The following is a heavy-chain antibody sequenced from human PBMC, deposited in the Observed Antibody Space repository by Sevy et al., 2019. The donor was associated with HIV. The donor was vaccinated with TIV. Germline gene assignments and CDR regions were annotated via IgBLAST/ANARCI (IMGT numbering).Heavy chain of an antibody. J-gene: IGHJ5*01. CDR1: GGSTTSLY. V-gene: IGHV4-59*08. CDR3: AGENAWGRGYS. D-gene: IGHD1-26*01. Sequence: SETLSLTCTVSGGSTTSLYWNWIRQPPGKGLEWIANIYYNGHINYNPSLKSRVTLSLDTSKNQFSLRLSSVTAADTAMYYCAGENAWGRGYSRGQGTLVTVSS. CDR2: IYYNGHI.